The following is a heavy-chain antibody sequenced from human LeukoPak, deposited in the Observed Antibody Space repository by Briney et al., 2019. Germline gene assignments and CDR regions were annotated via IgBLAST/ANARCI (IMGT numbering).Heavy chain of an antibody. D-gene: IGHD2/OR15-2a*01. J-gene: IGHJ4*02. Sequence: PGGSLRLSCAASGFTFSDYYMSWIRQAPGKGLEWVSYISSSGSTIYYADSVKGRFTISRDDAKNSLYLQMNSLGAEDTAVYYCATSGGRPVLQGDYWGQRTLVTVSS. CDR1: GFTFSDYY. CDR3: ATSGGRPVLQGDY. V-gene: IGHV3-11*01. CDR2: ISSSGSTI.